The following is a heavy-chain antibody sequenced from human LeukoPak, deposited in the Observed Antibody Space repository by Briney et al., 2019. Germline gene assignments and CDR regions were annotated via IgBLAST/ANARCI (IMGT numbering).Heavy chain of an antibody. V-gene: IGHV3-66*01. D-gene: IGHD2/OR15-2a*01. Sequence: GGSLRLSCAVSGFTFSAYWMSWVRQAPGKGLEWVSVIYSGGNTYYADSVKGRFTISRDNSKNTLYLQMNSLRAEDTAVYYCARDKDYLYYFDYWGQGTLVTVSS. CDR3: ARDKDYLYYFDY. CDR1: GFTFSAYW. J-gene: IGHJ4*02. CDR2: IYSGGNT.